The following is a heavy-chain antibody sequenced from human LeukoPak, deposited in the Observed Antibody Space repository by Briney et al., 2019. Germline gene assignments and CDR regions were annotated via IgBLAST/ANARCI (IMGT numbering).Heavy chain of an antibody. V-gene: IGHV3-30-3*01. D-gene: IGHD3-10*01. CDR2: ISYDGSNK. J-gene: IGHJ4*02. Sequence: GRSLRLSCAASGFTFSSYAMHWVRQAPGKGLEWVAVISYDGSNKYYADSVKGRFTISRDNSKNTLYLQMNSLRAEDTAVYYCARTHGRYYYGSGMDYFDYWGQGTLVTVSS. CDR3: ARTHGRYYYGSGMDYFDY. CDR1: GFTFSSYA.